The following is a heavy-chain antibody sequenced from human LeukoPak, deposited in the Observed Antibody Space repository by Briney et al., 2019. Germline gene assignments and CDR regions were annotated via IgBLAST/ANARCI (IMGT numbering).Heavy chain of an antibody. CDR1: GYTFTGYY. J-gene: IGHJ4*02. V-gene: IGHV1-2*02. Sequence: ASVKVSCKASGYTFTGYYMHWVRQAPGQGLEWMGWINPNSGGTNYAQKFQGRVTMTRDTSISTAYMELSRLRSDDTAVYYCARERTRGYCSSTSCYMSYGCWGQGTLVTVSS. CDR2: INPNSGGT. D-gene: IGHD2-2*02. CDR3: ARERTRGYCSSTSCYMSYGC.